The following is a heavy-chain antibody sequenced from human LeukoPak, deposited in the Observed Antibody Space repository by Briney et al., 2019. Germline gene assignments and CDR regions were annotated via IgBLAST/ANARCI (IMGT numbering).Heavy chain of an antibody. V-gene: IGHV3-23*01. D-gene: IGHD1/OR15-1a*01. CDR2: ISGSVGST. J-gene: IGHJ3*02. CDR1: GFTFSSYA. Sequence: GGSLRLSCAASGFTFSSYAMSWVRQAPGKGLERVSAISGSVGSTSYADSVKGRFTISRDNSKNTLYLQMNSLRAEDTAVYYCAKVCVGYNWNNRAFDIWGQGTMVTVSS. CDR3: AKVCVGYNWNNRAFDI.